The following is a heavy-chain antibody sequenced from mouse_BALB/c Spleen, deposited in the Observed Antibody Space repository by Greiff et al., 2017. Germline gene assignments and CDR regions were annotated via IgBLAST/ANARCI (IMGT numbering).Heavy chain of an antibody. CDR1: GFTFSSFG. D-gene: IGHD2-2*01. J-gene: IGHJ4*01. CDR3: ARGVGYPLDY. Sequence: EVKLVESGGGLVQPGGSLKLSCAASGFTFSSFGMHWVRQAPEKGLEWVAYISSGSSTIYYADTVKGRFTISRDNPKNTLFLQMTSLRSEDTAMYYCARGVGYPLDYWGQGTSVTVSS. CDR2: ISSGSSTI. V-gene: IGHV5-17*02.